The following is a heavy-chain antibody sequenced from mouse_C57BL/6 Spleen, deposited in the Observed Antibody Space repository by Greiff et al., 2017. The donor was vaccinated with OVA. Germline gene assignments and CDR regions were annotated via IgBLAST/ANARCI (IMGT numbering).Heavy chain of an antibody. CDR2: IDPSDSYT. Sequence: VQLQQSGAELVMPGASVKLSCKASGYTFTSYWMHWVKQRPGQGLEWIGEIDPSDSYTNYNQKFKGKSTLTVDKSSSTANMQLSSLTSEDSAVYYCARANYYGMDYWGQGTSVTVSS. J-gene: IGHJ4*01. V-gene: IGHV1-69*01. CDR1: GYTFTSYW. CDR3: ARANYYGMDY.